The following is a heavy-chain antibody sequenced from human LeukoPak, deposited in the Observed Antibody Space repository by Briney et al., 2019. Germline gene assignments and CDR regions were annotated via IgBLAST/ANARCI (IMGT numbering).Heavy chain of an antibody. CDR2: INPSGGIT. J-gene: IGHJ4*02. V-gene: IGHV1-46*01. Sequence: GASVKVSCKASGYTFTSYYMHWVRQAPGQGLEWMGIINPSGGITNYAQKFQGRFTVTRDTSTSTVYMELSSLRSEDTAVYYCARQSPVLSPTDPGFGIQHWGQGTLVTVSS. CDR1: GYTFTSYY. D-gene: IGHD3-10*01. CDR3: ARQSPVLSPTDPGFGIQH.